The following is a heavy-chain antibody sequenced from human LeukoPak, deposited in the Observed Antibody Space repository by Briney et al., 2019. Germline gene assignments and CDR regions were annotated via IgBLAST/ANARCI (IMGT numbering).Heavy chain of an antibody. J-gene: IGHJ4*02. CDR2: ISGSGSLI. D-gene: IGHD6-19*01. Sequence: PGGSLRLSCAASGFTFSSYEMNWVRQAPGRGLEWVSYISGSGSLIYYADSVEGRFTISRDNAKNSLYLQMNSLRVEDTAVYYCARGRYSSGWYYFDYWGQGTLVTVSS. V-gene: IGHV3-48*03. CDR3: ARGRYSSGWYYFDY. CDR1: GFTFSSYE.